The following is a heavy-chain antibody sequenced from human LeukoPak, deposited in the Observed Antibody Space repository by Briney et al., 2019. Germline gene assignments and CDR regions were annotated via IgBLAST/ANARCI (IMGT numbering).Heavy chain of an antibody. CDR2: ISSSSSYI. D-gene: IGHD6-6*01. Sequence: GGSLRLSCAASGFTFSSYSMNWARQAPGKGLEWVSSISSSSSYIYYADSVKGRFTISRDNAKNSLYLQMNSLRAEDTAVYYCARTYSSLRGTFDYWGQGTLVTVSS. J-gene: IGHJ4*02. CDR3: ARTYSSLRGTFDY. CDR1: GFTFSSYS. V-gene: IGHV3-21*01.